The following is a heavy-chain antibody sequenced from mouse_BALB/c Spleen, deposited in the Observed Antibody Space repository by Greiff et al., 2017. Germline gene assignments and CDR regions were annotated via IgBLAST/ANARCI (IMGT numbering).Heavy chain of an antibody. V-gene: IGHV5-12-2*01. J-gene: IGHJ4*01. CDR2: ISNGGGST. CDR1: GFTFSSYT. Sequence: DVKLVESGGGLVQPGGSLKLSCAASGFTFSSYTMSWVRQTPEKRLEWVAYISNGGGSTYYPDTVKGRFTISRDNAKNTLYLQMSSLKSEDTAMYYCARGGGYYAMDYWGQGTSVTVSS. CDR3: ARGGGYYAMDY.